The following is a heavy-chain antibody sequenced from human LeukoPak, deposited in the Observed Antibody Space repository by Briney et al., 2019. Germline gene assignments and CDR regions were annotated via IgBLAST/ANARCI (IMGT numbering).Heavy chain of an antibody. CDR2: VQNTGGST. D-gene: IGHD3-22*01. J-gene: IGHJ5*02. V-gene: IGHV3-30*02. CDR1: GLTFSRLG. CDR3: AKRALDNSGPNWFDP. Sequence: PGGSLRLSCAASGLTFSRLGMHWVRQAPSKGLDCLAFVQNTGGSTYYADSVKGRFTISRDNSKNTLYLQMNDLRTEDMAIYHCAKRALDNSGPNWFDPWGQGTQVSVCS.